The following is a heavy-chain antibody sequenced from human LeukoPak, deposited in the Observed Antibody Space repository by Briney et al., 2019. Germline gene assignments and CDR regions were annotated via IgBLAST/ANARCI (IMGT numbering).Heavy chain of an antibody. J-gene: IGHJ4*02. CDR3: ASLVLTGYYLDY. CDR2: ISAYNGNT. CDR1: GYTFTSYG. V-gene: IGHV1-18*01. Sequence: ASVKVSCKASGYTFTSYGISWVRQAPGQGLEWMGWISAYNGNTNYAQKLQGRVTMTTDTSTSTAYMELRSLRSDDTAVYYCASLVLTGYYLDYWGQGTLVTVSS. D-gene: IGHD3-9*01.